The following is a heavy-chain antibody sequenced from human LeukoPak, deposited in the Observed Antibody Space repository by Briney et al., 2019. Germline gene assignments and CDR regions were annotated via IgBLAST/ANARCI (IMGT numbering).Heavy chain of an antibody. CDR1: VYTFTSYG. Sequence: ASVTVSCTASVYTFTSYGISWVRQAPGQGLEWMGWISAYNGNTNYAQKLQGRVTMTTDTSTSTAYMELRSLRSDDTAVYYCARVKTLYGDYVVEWFDPWGQGTLVTVSS. CDR3: ARVKTLYGDYVVEWFDP. V-gene: IGHV1-18*01. CDR2: ISAYNGNT. J-gene: IGHJ5*02. D-gene: IGHD4-17*01.